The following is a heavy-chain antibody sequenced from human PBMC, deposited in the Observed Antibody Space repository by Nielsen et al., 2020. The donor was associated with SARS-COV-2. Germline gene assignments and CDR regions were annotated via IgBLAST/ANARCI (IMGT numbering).Heavy chain of an antibody. CDR3: AKDVDYGGNSDAFDI. D-gene: IGHD4-23*01. V-gene: IGHV3-21*01. J-gene: IGHJ3*02. CDR1: GFTFSSYS. Sequence: GGSLRLSCAASGFTFSSYSMNWVRQAPGKGLEWVSSISSSSSYIYYADSVKGRFTISRDNAKNSLYLQMNSLRAEDTAVYYCAKDVDYGGNSDAFDIWGQGTMVTVSS. CDR2: ISSSSSYI.